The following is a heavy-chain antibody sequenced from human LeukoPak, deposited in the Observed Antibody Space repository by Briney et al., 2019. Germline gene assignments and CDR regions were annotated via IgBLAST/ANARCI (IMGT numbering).Heavy chain of an antibody. Sequence: GRSLRLSCAASGFTFSSYGMHWVRQAPGKGLEWVAVISYDGSNKYYADSVKGRFTISRDNSKNTLYLQMNSLRAEDTAVYYCAKGGNYAHFDYWGQGTLVTVSS. D-gene: IGHD1-26*01. V-gene: IGHV3-30*18. CDR1: GFTFSSYG. CDR3: AKGGNYAHFDY. CDR2: ISYDGSNK. J-gene: IGHJ4*02.